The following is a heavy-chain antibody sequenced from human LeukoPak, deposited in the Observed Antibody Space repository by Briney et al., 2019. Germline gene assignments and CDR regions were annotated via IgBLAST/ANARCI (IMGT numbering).Heavy chain of an antibody. Sequence: PGGSLRLSCAASGFTFSSYWMHWVRQAPGKGLVWVSRINSDGSSTSYADSVKGRVTISRDNAKNTLYLQMNSLRAEDTAVYYCARGLYCSSTSCYGRLFDYWGQGTLVTVSS. CDR2: INSDGSST. CDR1: GFTFSSYW. D-gene: IGHD2-2*01. CDR3: ARGLYCSSTSCYGRLFDY. J-gene: IGHJ4*02. V-gene: IGHV3-74*01.